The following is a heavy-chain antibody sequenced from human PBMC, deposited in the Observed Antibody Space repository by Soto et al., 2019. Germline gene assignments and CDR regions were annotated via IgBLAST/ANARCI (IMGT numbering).Heavy chain of an antibody. CDR3: ARKGLQETNYYFDY. J-gene: IGHJ4*02. CDR2: INHSGST. Sequence: PSETLSLTCAVYGGSFSGYYWSWIRQPPGKGLEWIGEINHSGSTNYNPSLKSRVTISVDTSKNQFSLKLGSVTAADTAVYYCARKGLQETNYYFDYWGQGTLVTVS. CDR1: GGSFSGYY. D-gene: IGHD4-4*01. V-gene: IGHV4-34*01.